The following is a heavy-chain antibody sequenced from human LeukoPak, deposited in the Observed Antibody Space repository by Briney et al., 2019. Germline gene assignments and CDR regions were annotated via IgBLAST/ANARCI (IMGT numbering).Heavy chain of an antibody. D-gene: IGHD1-26*01. J-gene: IGHJ4*02. Sequence: ASVKVSCKASGYTFTSYGIGWVRQAPGQGLEWMGWISTYNGNTNYAQKFQGRVTMTRDTSTSTAYMELRSLRSDDTALYYCAIRTGTYPYYFDYWGQGTLVTVSS. CDR1: GYTFTSYG. V-gene: IGHV1-18*01. CDR3: AIRTGTYPYYFDY. CDR2: ISTYNGNT.